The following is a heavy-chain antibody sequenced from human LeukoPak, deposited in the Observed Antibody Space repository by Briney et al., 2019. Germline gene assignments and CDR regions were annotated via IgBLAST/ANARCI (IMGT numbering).Heavy chain of an antibody. J-gene: IGHJ4*02. CDR1: GGSFSGYY. V-gene: IGHV4-34*01. CDR2: INHSGST. CDR3: ARCIAVAGALDY. D-gene: IGHD6-19*01. Sequence: SETLSLTCAVYGGSFSGYYWSWIRQPPGKGLEWIGEINHSGSTNYNPSLKSRVTISVDTSKNQFSLKLSPVTAADTAVYYCARCIAVAGALDYWGQGTLVTVSS.